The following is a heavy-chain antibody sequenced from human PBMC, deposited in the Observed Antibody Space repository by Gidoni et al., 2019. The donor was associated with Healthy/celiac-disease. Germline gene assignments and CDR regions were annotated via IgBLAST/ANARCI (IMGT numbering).Heavy chain of an antibody. J-gene: IGHJ6*02. CDR2: IYYRGST. D-gene: IGHD3-10*02. V-gene: IGHV4-39*07. Sequence: QLQLQESGPGLVKPSETLSLTCTVSGGSISSSSYYWGWIRQPPGKGLEWIGSIYYRGSTYYNPSLKSRVTISGDTSKNQFSLKLSSVTAADTAVYYCARMFGEADFYYYGMNVLGQGTTVTVSS. CDR1: GGSISSSSYY. CDR3: ARMFGEADFYYYGMNV.